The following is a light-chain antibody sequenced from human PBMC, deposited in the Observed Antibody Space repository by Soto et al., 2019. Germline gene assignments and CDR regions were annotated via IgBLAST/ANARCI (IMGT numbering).Light chain of an antibody. CDR1: QTINSY. CDR2: AAS. J-gene: IGKJ3*01. Sequence: DIQMTQSPSSLSASAGDRVTIICRARQTINSYLNWYQHKPGKAPKILIYAASRLQSGVPSRFSGSGSGTDFTLTISNLQPEDVATYYCQQSYRTRFTFGPGTKVDLK. V-gene: IGKV1-39*01. CDR3: QQSYRTRFT.